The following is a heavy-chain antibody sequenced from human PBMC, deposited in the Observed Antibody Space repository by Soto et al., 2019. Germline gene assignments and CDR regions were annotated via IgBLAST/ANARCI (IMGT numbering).Heavy chain of an antibody. CDR3: ARKVLGSTSRPDWWYFDL. J-gene: IGHJ2*01. D-gene: IGHD2-2*01. V-gene: IGHV3-23*01. Sequence: EVQLLESGGGLVQPGGSLRLSCVGSGFTFINYAMNWVRQTPGKGLAWVSTISGGGDRTFDADTVKGRFTISRDNSKNTVNLQMNSLRADDTAVYYCARKVLGSTSRPDWWYFDLWGRGTLVTVSS. CDR2: ISGGGDRT. CDR1: GFTFINYA.